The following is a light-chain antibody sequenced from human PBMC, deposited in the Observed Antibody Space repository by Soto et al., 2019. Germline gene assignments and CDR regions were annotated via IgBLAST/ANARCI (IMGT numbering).Light chain of an antibody. Sequence: AIQMTQSPSSLSVSEGDRVTITCRASQDIRNDLVWYQQKPGKAPKLLIYGTSNLQSGVPSRFSGSGSGTDFTLTISSLQPEDFAIYYCLQDYIYPYTSGQGTKLEIK. V-gene: IGKV1-6*01. J-gene: IGKJ2*01. CDR3: LQDYIYPYT. CDR2: GTS. CDR1: QDIRND.